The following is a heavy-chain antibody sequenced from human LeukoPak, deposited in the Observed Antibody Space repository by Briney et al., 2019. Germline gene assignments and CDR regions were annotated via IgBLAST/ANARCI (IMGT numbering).Heavy chain of an antibody. CDR2: INLNSGGT. V-gene: IGHV1-2*02. Sequence: ASVKVSCKAAGSTFIGYYMHWVRQAPGPGLELKGWINLNSGGTKYAQKFQGRVAMTRDTSITTDYIELSRLRSDDTAVYYCARDSAAAGGLSFDYWGQGTLATVSS. CDR3: ARDSAAAGGLSFDY. CDR1: GSTFIGYY. D-gene: IGHD6-13*01. J-gene: IGHJ4*02.